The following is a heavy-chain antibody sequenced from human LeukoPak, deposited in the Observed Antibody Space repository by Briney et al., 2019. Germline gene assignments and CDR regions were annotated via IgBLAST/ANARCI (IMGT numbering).Heavy chain of an antibody. Sequence: RTGGSLRLSCVVSGFTFSSFEMNWVRQAPGRGLEWVSYISSSGSTLYYADSVKGRFSISRDNAKNSLYLQMNSLRAEDTAVYYCVRGLDYNVAWVYWGQGTLVTVSS. D-gene: IGHD3-10*01. CDR2: ISSSGSTL. V-gene: IGHV3-48*03. CDR1: GFTFSSFE. CDR3: VRGLDYNVAWVY. J-gene: IGHJ4*02.